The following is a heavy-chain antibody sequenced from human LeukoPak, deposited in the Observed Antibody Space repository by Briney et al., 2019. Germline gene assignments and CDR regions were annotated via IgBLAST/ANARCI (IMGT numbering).Heavy chain of an antibody. V-gene: IGHV1-46*01. J-gene: IGHJ4*02. D-gene: IGHD3-10*01. Sequence: ASVKVSCKASGYSFSNYYMHWVRQAPGQGLEWLGIINCSGGTTNYAQKFQGRVTLTRDTSTSTVYTELSSLRSDDTAVYYCARGIEVGGSFDYWGQGTLVIVSS. CDR1: GYSFSNYY. CDR3: ARGIEVGGSFDY. CDR2: INCSGGTT.